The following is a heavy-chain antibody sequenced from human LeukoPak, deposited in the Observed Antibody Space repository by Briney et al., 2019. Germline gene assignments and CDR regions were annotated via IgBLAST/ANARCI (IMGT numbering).Heavy chain of an antibody. Sequence: PSETLSLTCTVSGGSISNGGSYWTWIRQHPGKGLEWIGYIFYSGSTYYNPSLKSRVTISVDTSKNQFSLKLSSVTAADTAVYYCARERGGYYDRPFDYWGQGTLVTVSS. CDR3: ARERGGYYDRPFDY. V-gene: IGHV4-61*08. D-gene: IGHD3-22*01. CDR2: IFYSGST. CDR1: GGSISNGGSY. J-gene: IGHJ4*02.